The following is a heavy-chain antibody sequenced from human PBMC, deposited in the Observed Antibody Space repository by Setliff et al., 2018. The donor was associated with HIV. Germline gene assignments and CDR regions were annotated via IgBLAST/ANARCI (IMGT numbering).Heavy chain of an antibody. Sequence: SETLSLTCTVSGGSISNYYWSWIRQPPGKGLQWIGYIYYSRSTNYNPSLKGQVTISVDTSKNQFSLKLSSMTAADTAVYYCARAGDGSPFYYYYYMDVWGNWTPVTVSS. CDR2: IYYSRST. CDR3: ARAGDGSPFYYYYYMDV. V-gene: IGHV4-59*01. D-gene: IGHD2-15*01. J-gene: IGHJ6*03. CDR1: GGSISNYY.